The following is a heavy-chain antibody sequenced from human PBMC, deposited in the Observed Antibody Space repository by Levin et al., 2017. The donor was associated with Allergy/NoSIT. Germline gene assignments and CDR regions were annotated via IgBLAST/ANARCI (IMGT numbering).Heavy chain of an antibody. D-gene: IGHD5-24*01. CDR3: ARSPRDGYNNYYFDY. CDR2: IYYSGST. Sequence: SETLSLTCTVSGGSISSDNWSWIRQPPGKGLEWIGYIYYSGSTNYNPSLKSRVTISVDTSKNQFSLKLSSVTAADTAVYYCARSPRDGYNNYYFDYWGQGTLVTVSS. CDR1: GGSISSDN. V-gene: IGHV4-59*08. J-gene: IGHJ4*02.